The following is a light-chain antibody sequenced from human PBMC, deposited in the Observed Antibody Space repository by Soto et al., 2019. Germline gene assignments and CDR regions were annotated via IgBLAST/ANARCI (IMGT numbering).Light chain of an antibody. V-gene: IGKV3-11*01. CDR3: QQRAKWPSLT. CDR2: GAS. CDR1: QSVGSY. J-gene: IGKJ4*01. Sequence: EIVLTQSPATPSLSPGERATLSCRASQSVGSYLAWYQQKPGQAPRLLIYGASNRATGIPARFSGSGSGTDFTLTINSLEPEDFAVYYCQQRAKWPSLTFGGGTKVEIK.